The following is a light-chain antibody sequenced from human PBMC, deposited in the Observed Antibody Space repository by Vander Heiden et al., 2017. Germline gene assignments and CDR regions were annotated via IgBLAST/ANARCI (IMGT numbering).Light chain of an antibody. J-gene: IGKJ4*02. Sequence: SYAPSSPSAALGDRVAITCRASQSSSSYLKGWQQHKGRDPKRLIYAASSLQSRVPSGWCSSRSGADVTLTISSRQQADYAAGYCQQSYSTLLTFGGGTKVEI. V-gene: IGKV1-39*01. CDR1: QSSSSY. CDR2: AAS. CDR3: QQSYSTLLT.